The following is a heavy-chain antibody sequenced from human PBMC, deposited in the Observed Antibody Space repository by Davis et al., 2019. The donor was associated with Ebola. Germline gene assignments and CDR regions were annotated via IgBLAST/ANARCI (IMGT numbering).Heavy chain of an antibody. D-gene: IGHD4-23*01. J-gene: IGHJ4*02. Sequence: GESLKISSAASGFTLSNAWMNWVRQAPGKGLEWVSYISASGNTIHYADSVKGRFTISRDNAKKSLSLQINSLRDEDTAVYYCAREASHYGGNYFDYWGQGTLVTVSS. CDR2: ISASGNTI. V-gene: IGHV3-48*02. CDR3: AREASHYGGNYFDY. CDR1: GFTLSNAW.